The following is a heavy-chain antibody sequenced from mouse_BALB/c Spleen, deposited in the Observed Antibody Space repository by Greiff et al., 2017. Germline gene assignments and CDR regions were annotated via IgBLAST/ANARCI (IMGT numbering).Heavy chain of an antibody. V-gene: IGHV3-2*02. D-gene: IGHD1-2*01. CDR3: GGHYDDAMDY. CDR2: ISYSGST. J-gene: IGHJ4*01. CDR1: GYSITSDYA. Sequence: EVKLMESGPGLVKPSQSLSLTCTVTGYSITSDYAWNWIRQFPGNKLEWMGYISYSGSTSYNPSLKSRISITRDTSKNQFFLQLNSVTTEDTATYYCGGHYDDAMDYWGQGTSVTVSS.